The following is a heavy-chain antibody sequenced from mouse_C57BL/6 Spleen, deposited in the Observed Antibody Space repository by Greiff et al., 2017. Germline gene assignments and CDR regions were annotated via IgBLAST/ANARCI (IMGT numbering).Heavy chain of an antibody. CDR2: INPNNGGT. D-gene: IGHD2-5*01. Sequence: VQLQQSGPELVKPGASVKISCKASGYTFTDYYMNWVKQSHGKSLEWIGDINPNNGGTSYNQKFKGKATMTVDKSSSAAYMELRSLTSEDSAVYYCARNYRNLEAMDDWGQGTSVTVSS. V-gene: IGHV1-26*01. J-gene: IGHJ4*01. CDR1: GYTFTDYY. CDR3: ARNYRNLEAMDD.